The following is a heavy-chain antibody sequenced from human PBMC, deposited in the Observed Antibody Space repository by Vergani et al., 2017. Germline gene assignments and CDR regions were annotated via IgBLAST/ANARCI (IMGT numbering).Heavy chain of an antibody. J-gene: IGHJ6*02. CDR3: ARWDYGGNPYYGMDV. D-gene: IGHD4-23*01. Sequence: VQLVESGGGLVKPGGSLRLSCAASGFTFSKAWMSWIRQPPGKGLEWIGEINHSGSTNYNPSLKSRVTISVDTSKNQFSLKLSSVTAADTAVYYCARWDYGGNPYYGMDVWGQGTTVTVSS. V-gene: IGHV4-34*01. CDR1: GFTFSKAW. CDR2: INHSGST.